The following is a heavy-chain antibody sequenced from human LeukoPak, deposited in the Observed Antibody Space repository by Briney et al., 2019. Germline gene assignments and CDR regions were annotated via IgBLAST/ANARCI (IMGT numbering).Heavy chain of an antibody. CDR2: FNPGDSDT. V-gene: IGHV5-51*01. CDR3: ARHAPDSRVAFDV. Sequence: GESLKISCKASEYSFTSYWLGWVRQMPGRGLEWMGTFNPGDSDTRYSPTFQGQVTISVDKSISTAYLQWSSLKASDTAMYYCARHAPDSRVAFDVWGQGTMVTVSS. D-gene: IGHD5-18*01. J-gene: IGHJ3*01. CDR1: EYSFTSYW.